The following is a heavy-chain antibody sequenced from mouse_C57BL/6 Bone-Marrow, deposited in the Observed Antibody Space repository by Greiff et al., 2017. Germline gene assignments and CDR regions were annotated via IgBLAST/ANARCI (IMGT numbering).Heavy chain of an antibody. Sequence: EVKVVESEGGLVQPGSSMKLSCTASGFTFSDYYMAWVRQVPEKGLEWVANINYDGSSTYYLDSLKSRFIISRDNAKNILYLQMSSLKSEDTATYYCARVLYYGSSYWYFDVWGTGTTVTVSS. J-gene: IGHJ1*03. CDR1: GFTFSDYY. CDR3: ARVLYYGSSYWYFDV. D-gene: IGHD1-1*01. CDR2: INYDGSST. V-gene: IGHV5-16*01.